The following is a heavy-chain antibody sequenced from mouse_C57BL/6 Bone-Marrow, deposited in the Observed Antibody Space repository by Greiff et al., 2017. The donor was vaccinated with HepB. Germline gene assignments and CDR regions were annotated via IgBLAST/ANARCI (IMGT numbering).Heavy chain of an antibody. D-gene: IGHD1-1*02. CDR3: ARLWMWFAY. CDR1: GYTFTSYW. V-gene: IGHV1-64*01. Sequence: QVHVKQSGAELVKPGASVKLSCKASGYTFTSYWMHWVKQRPGQGLEWIGMIHPNSGSTNYNEKFKSKATLTVDKSSSTAYMQLSSLTSEDSAVYYCARLWMWFAYWGQGTLVTVSA. J-gene: IGHJ3*01. CDR2: IHPNSGST.